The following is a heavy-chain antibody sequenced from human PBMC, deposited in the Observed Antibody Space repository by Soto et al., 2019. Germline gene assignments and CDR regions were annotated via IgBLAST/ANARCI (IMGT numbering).Heavy chain of an antibody. D-gene: IGHD3-22*01. J-gene: IGHJ5*02. V-gene: IGHV3-30-3*01. CDR1: GFTFSSYA. CDR2: ISYDGSNK. Sequence: HPGGSLRLSCAASGFTFSSYAMHWVRQAPGKGLEWVAVISYDGSNKYYADSVKGRFTISRDNSKNTLYLQMNSLRAEDTAVYYCARDPLGYDSREYWFDPWGQGTLVTVSS. CDR3: ARDPLGYDSREYWFDP.